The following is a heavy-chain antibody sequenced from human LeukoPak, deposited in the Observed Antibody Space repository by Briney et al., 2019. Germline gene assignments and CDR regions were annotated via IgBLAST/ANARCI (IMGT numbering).Heavy chain of an antibody. CDR3: ASVTYSDSSPVDY. CDR2: IHPNSGGT. CDR1: GYTFTAHY. V-gene: IGHV1-2*02. Sequence: GASVKVSCKASGYTFTAHYMHWVRQAPGQGLEWMGWIHPNSGGTNYAQKFQGRVTMTRDTSISTAYMELSRLTSDDTAVYFCASVTYSDSSPVDYWGQGTLVTVSS. D-gene: IGHD2-15*01. J-gene: IGHJ4*02.